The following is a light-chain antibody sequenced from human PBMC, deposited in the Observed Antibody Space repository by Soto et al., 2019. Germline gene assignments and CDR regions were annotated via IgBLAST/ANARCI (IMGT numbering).Light chain of an antibody. CDR3: QQYNNWPVT. CDR2: GAS. Sequence: VVMTQSPXTLSVSPGERATLSCRASQSVSNNLAWYQQKPGQAPRLLIYGASTRATGIPARFSGSGSGTEFTLTISSLQSEDFAVYYCQQYNNWPVTFGQGTKVEIK. J-gene: IGKJ1*01. CDR1: QSVSNN. V-gene: IGKV3-15*01.